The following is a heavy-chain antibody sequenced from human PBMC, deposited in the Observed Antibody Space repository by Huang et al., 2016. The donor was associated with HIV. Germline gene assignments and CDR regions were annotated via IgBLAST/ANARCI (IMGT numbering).Heavy chain of an antibody. CDR2: FNNGGST. Sequence: QQQLQQWGAGLLKPSETLSLTCAVYGGSFTNYYWGWIRQPPGKGLEWSGGFNNGGSTQYGPYLKSRFNISLDKSKKQVSLKLTSVSAAYTAVYYCVRGPRYVSADWYARLRNYWFFDLWGRGSLVSVSS. V-gene: IGHV4-34*01. CDR1: GGSFTNYY. J-gene: IGHJ2*01. CDR3: VRGPRYVSADWYARLRNYWFFDL. D-gene: IGHD3-9*01.